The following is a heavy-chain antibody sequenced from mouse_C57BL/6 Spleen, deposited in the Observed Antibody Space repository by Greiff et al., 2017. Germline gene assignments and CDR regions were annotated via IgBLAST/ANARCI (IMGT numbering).Heavy chain of an antibody. CDR3: AREDGSSYVN. V-gene: IGHV1-64*01. Sequence: QVQLKQPGAELVKPGASVKLSCKASGYTFTSYWMHWVKQRPGQGLEWIGMIHPNSGSTNFNEKFKSKATLTVDKSSSTAYMQLSSLTSEDSAVYYCAREDGSSYVNWGKGTTLTVSS. D-gene: IGHD1-1*01. J-gene: IGHJ2*01. CDR1: GYTFTSYW. CDR2: IHPNSGST.